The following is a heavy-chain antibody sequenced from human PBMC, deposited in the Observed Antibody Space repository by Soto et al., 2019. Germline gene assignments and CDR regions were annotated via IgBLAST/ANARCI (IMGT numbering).Heavy chain of an antibody. D-gene: IGHD1-26*01. Sequence: GESLKISCKGSGYSFTSYWIGWVRQMPGKGLEWMGIIYPGDSDTRYSPSFQGQVTISADKSIRTAYLQWSSLKASDTAMYYYAVGFYISASHFNCYYYCGMDVWGQGTTVTVSS. J-gene: IGHJ6*02. V-gene: IGHV5-51*01. CDR1: GYSFTSYW. CDR3: AVGFYISASHFNCYYYCGMDV. CDR2: IYPGDSDT.